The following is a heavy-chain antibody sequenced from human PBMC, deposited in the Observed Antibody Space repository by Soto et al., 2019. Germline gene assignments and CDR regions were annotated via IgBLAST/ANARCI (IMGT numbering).Heavy chain of an antibody. J-gene: IGHJ4*02. V-gene: IGHV3-23*01. CDR2: ITGSGDIT. CDR3: AKEEDSGGYKGFSFDF. D-gene: IGHD3-22*01. Sequence: GGSLRLSCAASGFTFTFYAMSWVRQAPGKGLQWVSGITGSGDITYYADSVKDRFTISRDNSKNTLYLQMDSLRAEDTAVYYCAKEEDSGGYKGFSFDFWGQGALVTVSS. CDR1: GFTFTFYA.